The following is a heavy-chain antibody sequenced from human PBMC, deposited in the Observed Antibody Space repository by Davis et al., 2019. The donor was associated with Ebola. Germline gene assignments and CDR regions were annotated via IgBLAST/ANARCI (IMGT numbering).Heavy chain of an antibody. Sequence: GSLRLSCTVSGGSIISSSSYWGSIRQPPRKGLEWIGCIYYSVIIYYNPSLKSRVTISVDTSKKQFSLKLRSVYAADTAVYYCERRPGIMEATTNWGQGTLVTVSS. D-gene: IGHD1-26*01. J-gene: IGHJ4*02. CDR3: ERRPGIMEATTN. CDR1: GGSIISSSSY. CDR2: IYYSVII. V-gene: IGHV4-39*01.